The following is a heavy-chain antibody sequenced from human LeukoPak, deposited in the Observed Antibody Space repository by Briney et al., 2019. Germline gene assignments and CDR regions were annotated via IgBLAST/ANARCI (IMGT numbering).Heavy chain of an antibody. CDR3: AREEAYGDYGGGFDY. CDR2: IYHSGST. J-gene: IGHJ4*02. Sequence: PSETLSLTCTVSGGSISSYYWSWIRQPPGKGLEWIGYIYHSGSTYYNPSLKSRVTISVDRSKNQFSLKLSSVTAADTAVYYCAREEAYGDYGGGFDYWGQGTLVTVSS. D-gene: IGHD4-17*01. CDR1: GGSISSYY. V-gene: IGHV4-59*12.